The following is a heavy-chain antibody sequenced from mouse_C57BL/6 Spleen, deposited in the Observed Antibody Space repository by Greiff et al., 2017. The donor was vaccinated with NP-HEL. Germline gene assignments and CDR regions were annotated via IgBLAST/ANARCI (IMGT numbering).Heavy chain of an antibody. CDR2: ISSGSSTI. D-gene: IGHD1-1*01. Sequence: EVKLMESGGGLVKPGGSLKLSCAASGFTFSDYGMHWVRQAPEKGLEWVAYISSGSSTIYYADTVKGRFTISRDNAKNTLFLQMTSLRSEDTAMYYCASLYGSSYEDYWGQGTTLTVSS. V-gene: IGHV5-17*01. CDR3: ASLYGSSYEDY. J-gene: IGHJ2*01. CDR1: GFTFSDYG.